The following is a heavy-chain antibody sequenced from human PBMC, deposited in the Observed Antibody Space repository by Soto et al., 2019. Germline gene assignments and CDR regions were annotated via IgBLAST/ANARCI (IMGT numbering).Heavy chain of an antibody. V-gene: IGHV3-33*01. CDR1: GFTFSSYG. J-gene: IGHJ4*02. Sequence: HPGGSLRLSCAASGFTFSSYGMHWVRQAPGKGLEWVAVIWYDGSNKYYADSVKGRFTISRDNSKNTLYLQMNSLRAEDTAVYYCARDAGITIFGGQGYWGQGTLVTVSS. D-gene: IGHD3-3*01. CDR3: ARDAGITIFGGQGY. CDR2: IWYDGSNK.